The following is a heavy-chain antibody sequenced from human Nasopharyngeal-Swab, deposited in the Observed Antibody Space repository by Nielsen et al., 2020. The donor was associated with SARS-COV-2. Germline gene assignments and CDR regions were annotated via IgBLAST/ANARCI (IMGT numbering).Heavy chain of an antibody. CDR2: IYTSGST. D-gene: IGHD5-24*01. Sequence: SETLSLTCTVSGGSISSYYWSWIRQPAGKGLEWIGRIYTSGSTNYNPSLKSRVTMSVDTSKNQFSLKLSSVTAADTAVYYCARVTRDGYNYDRFDYWDQGTLVTVSS. V-gene: IGHV4-4*07. J-gene: IGHJ4*02. CDR1: GGSISSYY. CDR3: ARVTRDGYNYDRFDY.